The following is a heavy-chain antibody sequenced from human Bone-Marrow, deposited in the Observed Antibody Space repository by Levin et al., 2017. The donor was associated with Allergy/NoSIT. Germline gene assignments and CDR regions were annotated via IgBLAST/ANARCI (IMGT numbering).Heavy chain of an antibody. CDR2: ISGSGGST. CDR1: GFTFSSYA. Sequence: HPGGSLRLSCAASGFTFSSYAMSWVRQAPGKGLEWVSAISGSGGSTYYADSVKGRFTISRDNSKNTLYLQMNSLRAEDTAVYYCAKAQVNDRGYYDSSGYEEYFQHWGQGTLVTVSS. V-gene: IGHV3-23*01. J-gene: IGHJ1*01. CDR3: AKAQVNDRGYYDSSGYEEYFQH. D-gene: IGHD3-22*01.